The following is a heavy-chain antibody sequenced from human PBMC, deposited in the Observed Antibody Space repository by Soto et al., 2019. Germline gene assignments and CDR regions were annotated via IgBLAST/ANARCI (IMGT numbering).Heavy chain of an antibody. Sequence: EVQLVESGGGLVQPGGSLRLSCAASGFTFSIYWMHWVRQAPGKGPVWVSRIDNAGSSARYADSVKGRFTISRDNAKNTVYLQVDSLRAEDTAVYYCTRVGGSVSGMEVWGQGTTVTVSS. J-gene: IGHJ6*02. D-gene: IGHD1-26*01. V-gene: IGHV3-74*01. CDR2: IDNAGSSA. CDR1: GFTFSIYW. CDR3: TRVGGSVSGMEV.